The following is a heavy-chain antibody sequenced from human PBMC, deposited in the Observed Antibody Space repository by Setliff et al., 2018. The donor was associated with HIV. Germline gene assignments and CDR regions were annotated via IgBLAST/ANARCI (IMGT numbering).Heavy chain of an antibody. CDR3: TREGSYYDRTGYWPVFDD. D-gene: IGHD3-22*01. J-gene: IGHJ4*02. V-gene: IGHV4-4*07. CDR1: GGSISGYF. Sequence: SETLSLTCTVSGGSISGYFWSWVRQPAGKGLEWIGRTFTSGITNYSPSLKSRVTMSVDTSKNQFSLNLTSVTAADTAVYFCTREGSYYDRTGYWPVFDDWGQGTLVTVSS. CDR2: TFTSGIT.